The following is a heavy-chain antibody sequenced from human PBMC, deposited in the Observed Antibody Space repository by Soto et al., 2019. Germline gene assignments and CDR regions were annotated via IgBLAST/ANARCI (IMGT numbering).Heavy chain of an antibody. CDR1: GYTFTSYY. CDR3: ARTGATHGDYLLRRHAFDI. D-gene: IGHD4-17*01. Sequence: GASVKVSCKASGYTFTSYYMHWVRQAPGQGLEWMGIINPSGGSTSYAQKFQGRVTMTRDTSTSTVYMELSSLRSEATAVYYCARTGATHGDYLLRRHAFDIWGQGTMVTVSS. J-gene: IGHJ3*02. CDR2: INPSGGST. V-gene: IGHV1-46*03.